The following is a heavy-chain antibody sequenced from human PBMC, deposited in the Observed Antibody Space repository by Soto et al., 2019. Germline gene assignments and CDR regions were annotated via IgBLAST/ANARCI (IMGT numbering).Heavy chain of an antibody. J-gene: IGHJ4*02. V-gene: IGHV3-23*01. CDR3: AKEKQGLVLRGGGFDY. Sequence: GGSLRLSCAASGFTFSSYAMSWVRQAPGKGLEWVSAISGSGVSTYYANSVKGRFTISRDNSKNTLYLQMNILRAEDTAVDYSAKEKQGLVLRGGGFDYWGQGTLVTVSS. CDR2: ISGSGVST. D-gene: IGHD6-19*01. CDR1: GFTFSSYA.